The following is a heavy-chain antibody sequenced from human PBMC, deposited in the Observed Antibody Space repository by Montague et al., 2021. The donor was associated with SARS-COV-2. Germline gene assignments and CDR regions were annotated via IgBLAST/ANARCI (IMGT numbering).Heavy chain of an antibody. Sequence: SETLSLTCSVSGASVTSEPWGWIRQTPGKGLEWIAYIYDTGIIDYHPSLRSRTTIAVDTSKNQLSLKLTSVSAADTAVYFCAREREGSDIFGLWGQGTMVTVSS. CDR2: IYDTGII. CDR3: AREREGSDIFGL. V-gene: IGHV4-59*02. D-gene: IGHD2-21*01. J-gene: IGHJ3*01. CDR1: GASVTSEP.